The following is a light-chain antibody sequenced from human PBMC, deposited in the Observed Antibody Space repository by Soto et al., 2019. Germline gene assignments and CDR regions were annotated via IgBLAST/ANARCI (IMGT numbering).Light chain of an antibody. CDR3: QQYNKWPLT. CDR1: QSVYST. CDR2: HAS. Sequence: EIVMTQSPATLSGSPGERATLSCRASQSVYSTLAWYQQKPGQPPSLLIYHASTRATGIPTRFSGSGSGTEFTLTISSLQSEDFAFYYCQQYNKWPLTFGGGTKLVIK. V-gene: IGKV3-15*01. J-gene: IGKJ4*01.